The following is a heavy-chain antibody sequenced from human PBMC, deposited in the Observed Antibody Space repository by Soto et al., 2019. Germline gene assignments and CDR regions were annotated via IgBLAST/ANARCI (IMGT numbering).Heavy chain of an antibody. J-gene: IGHJ4*02. CDR2: IYYSGST. Sequence: QVQLQESGPGLVKPSQTLSLTCTVSGGSISSGGYYWTWIRQHAGKGLECIGYIYYSGSTYYTPSLRSRVTISVNTSSNQFSLKLNSVTAADTAVYFCARGRGYSTKFDYWGQGTLVTVSS. CDR1: GGSISSGGYY. D-gene: IGHD5-18*01. V-gene: IGHV4-31*03. CDR3: ARGRGYSTKFDY.